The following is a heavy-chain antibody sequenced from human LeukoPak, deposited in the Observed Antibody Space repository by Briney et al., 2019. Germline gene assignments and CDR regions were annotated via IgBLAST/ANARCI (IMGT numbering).Heavy chain of an antibody. J-gene: IGHJ3*02. CDR3: AKGMIYCSGGTCYFGTFDI. CDR1: GFTFSSYA. Sequence: GGSLRLSCAASGFTFSSYAMSWVRQAPGKGLEWVSAISGRGGSTYYADSVKGRFTISRDNSKNTLYLQMKSLRAEDTAVYYCAKGMIYCSGGTCYFGTFDIWGQGTMVTVSS. D-gene: IGHD2-15*01. V-gene: IGHV3-23*01. CDR2: ISGRGGST.